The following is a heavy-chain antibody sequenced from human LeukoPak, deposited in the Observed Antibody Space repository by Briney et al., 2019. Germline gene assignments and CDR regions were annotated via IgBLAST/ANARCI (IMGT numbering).Heavy chain of an antibody. CDR3: ARVGVAGTRSGLDY. V-gene: IGHV4-34*01. D-gene: IGHD6-19*01. CDR2: INHSGST. CDR1: GGSFSGYY. J-gene: IGHJ4*02. Sequence: SETLSLTCAVYGGSFSGYYWSWIRQPPGKGLEWIGEINHSGSTNYNPSLKSRVTISADTSKNQFSLKLSSVTAADTAVYYCARVGVAGTRSGLDYWGQGTLVTVSS.